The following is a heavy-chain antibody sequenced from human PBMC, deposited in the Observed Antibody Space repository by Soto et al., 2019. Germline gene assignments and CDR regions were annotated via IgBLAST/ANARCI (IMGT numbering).Heavy chain of an antibody. J-gene: IGHJ4*02. CDR1: GFTFSSYG. CDR3: AREGDRYGTVCFDS. CDR2: IPVIGERR. V-gene: IGHV3-23*01. Sequence: EVQLLDSGGGLVQPGGSLRLSCAASGFTFSSYGMSWVRQAPGKGLEWVAGIPVIGERRYYADSVKGRFTISRDNAKNTLYLQMNSLRVEDAEVYFCAREGDRYGTVCFDSWGQGTLVTVSS. D-gene: IGHD1-1*01.